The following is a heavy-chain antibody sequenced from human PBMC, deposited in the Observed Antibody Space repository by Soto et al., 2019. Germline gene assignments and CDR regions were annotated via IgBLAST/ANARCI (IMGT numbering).Heavy chain of an antibody. CDR1: GFTFSSYG. V-gene: IGHV3-33*01. D-gene: IGHD6-13*01. CDR3: ARDQSIGAHDAFDI. CDR2: IWYDGSNK. Sequence: QVQLVESGGGVVQPGRSLRLSCAASGFTFSSYGMHWVRQAPGKGLEWVAVIWYDGSNKYYADSVKGRFTISRDNSKNTLYLQMNSLRAENMAVYYCARDQSIGAHDAFDIWGQGTMVTVSS. J-gene: IGHJ3*02.